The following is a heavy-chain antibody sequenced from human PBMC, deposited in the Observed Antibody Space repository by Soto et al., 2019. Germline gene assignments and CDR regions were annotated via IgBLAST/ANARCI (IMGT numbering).Heavy chain of an antibody. D-gene: IGHD3-16*01. CDR2: IYYIGST. Sequence: KPSETLSLTCSVCGEPIGSGGQYWNWIRQGPEKGLEWIGYIYYIGSTHYNPSLRSRLTISLDTSKNQFFLSLVSVTAADTALYYCARGQAIARTVWGYCGQGIRVTVSS. CDR1: GEPIGSGGQY. V-gene: IGHV4-31*03. CDR3: ARGQAIARTVWGY. J-gene: IGHJ4*02.